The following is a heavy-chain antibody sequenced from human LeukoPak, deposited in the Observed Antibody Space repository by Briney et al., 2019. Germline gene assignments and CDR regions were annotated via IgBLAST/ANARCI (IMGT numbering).Heavy chain of an antibody. CDR2: IYSGGST. J-gene: IGHJ4*02. V-gene: IGHV3-66*01. D-gene: IGHD3-10*01. Sequence: GGSLRLSCAASGFTVSSNYMSWVRQAPGKGLEWVSVIYSGGSTYYADSAKGRFTISRDNSKNTLYLQMNSLRAEDTAVYYCARAPLWFGELLFDYWGQGTLVTVSS. CDR3: ARAPLWFGELLFDY. CDR1: GFTVSSNY.